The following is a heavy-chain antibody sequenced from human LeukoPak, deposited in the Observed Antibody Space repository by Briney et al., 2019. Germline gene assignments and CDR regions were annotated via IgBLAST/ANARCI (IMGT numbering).Heavy chain of an antibody. D-gene: IGHD3-3*01. CDR1: GYSFASYG. J-gene: IGHJ4*02. Sequence: ASVKVSCKASGYSFASYGIHWVRQAPGQGLEWMGWISAYNGDTDYAQNLQGRVTMTTDTSTSTAYMELRSLRSDDTGVYYCATGWSGYFASLDYWGQGTLVTVAS. V-gene: IGHV1-18*01. CDR3: ATGWSGYFASLDY. CDR2: ISAYNGDT.